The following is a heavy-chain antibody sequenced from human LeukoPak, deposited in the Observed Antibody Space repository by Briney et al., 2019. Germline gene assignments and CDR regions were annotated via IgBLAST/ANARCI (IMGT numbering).Heavy chain of an antibody. D-gene: IGHD6-19*01. CDR2: INHSGCT. V-gene: IGHV4-34*01. J-gene: IGHJ2*01. Sequence: PSETLSLTCAVYGGSISGYYWNWIRQPPGKGLEWIGEINHSGCTNYNPSLKSRVTISVDTSKNQFSLKLSSVTAADTAVYYCGRGAAVAGSYWYFDLWGRGTLVTVSS. CDR3: GRGAAVAGSYWYFDL. CDR1: GGSISGYY.